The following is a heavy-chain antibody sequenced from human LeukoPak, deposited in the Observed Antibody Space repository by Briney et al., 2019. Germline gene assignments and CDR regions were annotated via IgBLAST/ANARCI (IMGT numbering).Heavy chain of an antibody. V-gene: IGHV3-15*01. D-gene: IGHD3-10*02. J-gene: IGHJ3*02. CDR2: IKSKSDGGTT. Sequence: GGSLRLSCAASGFTFSNAWMNWVRQAPGKGLEGVGRIKSKSDGGTTDYAAPVKGRFTISRDDSKNTLYLQMNSLKTEDIAVYYCSTGIFGAFNMWGQGTMVTVSP. CDR3: STGIFGAFNM. CDR1: GFTFSNAW.